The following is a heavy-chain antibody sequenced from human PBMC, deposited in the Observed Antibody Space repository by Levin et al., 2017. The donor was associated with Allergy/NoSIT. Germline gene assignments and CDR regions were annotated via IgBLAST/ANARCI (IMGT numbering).Heavy chain of an antibody. CDR2: ISSSSSYI. CDR3: ARDCSSTSCTRGIDY. V-gene: IGHV3-21*01. J-gene: IGHJ4*02. Sequence: GGSLRLSCAASGFTFSSYSMNWVRQAPGKGLEWVSSISSSSSYIYYADSVKGRFTISRDNAKNSLYLQMNSLRAEDTAVYYCARDCSSTSCTRGIDYWGQGTLVTVSS. D-gene: IGHD2-2*01. CDR1: GFTFSSYS.